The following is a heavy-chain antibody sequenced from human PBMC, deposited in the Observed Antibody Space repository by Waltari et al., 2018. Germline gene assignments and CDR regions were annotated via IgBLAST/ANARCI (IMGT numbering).Heavy chain of an antibody. V-gene: IGHV4-34*01. CDR2: INHSGST. J-gene: IGHJ4*02. Sequence: QVQLQQWGAGLLKPSETLSLTCAVYGGSFSGYYWSWLRQPPGKGLEWIGEINHSGSTNYNPSLKSRVTISVDTSKNQFSLKLSSVTAADTAVYYCARLGVWGSYRPGYFDYWGQGTLVTVSS. CDR1: GGSFSGYY. D-gene: IGHD3-16*02. CDR3: ARLGVWGSYRPGYFDY.